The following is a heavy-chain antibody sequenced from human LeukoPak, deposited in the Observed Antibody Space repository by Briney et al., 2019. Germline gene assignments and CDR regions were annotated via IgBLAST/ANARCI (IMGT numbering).Heavy chain of an antibody. J-gene: IGHJ4*02. CDR1: GYTFTSYA. Sequence: ASVKVSCTASGYTFTSYAMHWVRQAPGQRLEWMGWINAGNGNTKYSQKFQGRVTITRDTSASTAYMELSSLRSEDTAVYYCARGPYIAAAGTFDYWGQGTLVTVSS. CDR2: INAGNGNT. CDR3: ARGPYIAAAGTFDY. V-gene: IGHV1-3*01. D-gene: IGHD6-13*01.